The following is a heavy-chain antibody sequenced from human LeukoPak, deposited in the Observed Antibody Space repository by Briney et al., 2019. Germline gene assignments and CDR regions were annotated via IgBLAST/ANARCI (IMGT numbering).Heavy chain of an antibody. J-gene: IGHJ3*01. V-gene: IGHV4-34*01. CDR2: IYHSGNT. CDR1: GGSFSNYY. Sequence: PETLSLTCALYGGSFSNYYWTWIRQTPGQGLEWIGQIYHSGNTDYNPSLKSRVSISIDTSKNLFSLALSSVTAADTAVYYCARGGAVNGFDVWGQGTRVTVSS. CDR3: ARGGAVNGFDV. D-gene: IGHD6-19*01.